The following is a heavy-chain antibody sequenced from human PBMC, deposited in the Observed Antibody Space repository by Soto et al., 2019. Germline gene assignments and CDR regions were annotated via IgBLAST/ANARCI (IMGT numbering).Heavy chain of an antibody. CDR2: ILPLSGTS. CDR3: ARTNPTKYYDYVWGDYRREGMDV. J-gene: IGHJ6*02. V-gene: IGHV1-69*06. Sequence: GASVKVSCKASGGTFSAYAISWVRQAPGQWLEWMGGILPLSGTSNYTQRFQGRVTITADKSTSTAYMELSSLRSDDTAVYYCARTNPTKYYDYVWGDYRREGMDVWGQGTTVTVSS. D-gene: IGHD3-16*02. CDR1: GGTFSAYA.